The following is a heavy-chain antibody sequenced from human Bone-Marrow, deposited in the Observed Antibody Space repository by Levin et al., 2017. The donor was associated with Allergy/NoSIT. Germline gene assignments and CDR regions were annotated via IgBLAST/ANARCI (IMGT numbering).Heavy chain of an antibody. D-gene: IGHD4-17*01. CDR2: ISGSGGTT. J-gene: IGHJ4*02. CDR1: GFTFTSHA. Sequence: PGGSLRLSCVASGFTFTSHAMGWVRQAPGKGLEWVSVISGSGGTTYYGRSGRGRFTISRDNSRNTLHLQMDRLRVEDTALYYCAKCVGSHGDQPHVDHWGQGAVVVVSS. CDR3: AKCVGSHGDQPHVDH. V-gene: IGHV3-23*01.